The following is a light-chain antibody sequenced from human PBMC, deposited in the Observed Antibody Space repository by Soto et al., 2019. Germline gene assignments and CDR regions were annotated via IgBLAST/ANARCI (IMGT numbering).Light chain of an antibody. Sequence: IVLTQSPGTLSLSPGERAPLSCRASQSVSSSYLAWYQQKPGPAPRLLIYGASSRATGIPDRFSGSGSGTDFTLTISRLEPEDFAVYYCQQYGSSLFTFGPGTKGDIK. CDR2: GAS. J-gene: IGKJ3*01. V-gene: IGKV3-20*01. CDR1: QSVSSSY. CDR3: QQYGSSLFT.